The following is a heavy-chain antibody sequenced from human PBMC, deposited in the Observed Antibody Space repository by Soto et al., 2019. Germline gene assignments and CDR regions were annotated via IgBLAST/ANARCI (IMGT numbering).Heavy chain of an antibody. CDR3: ASAYYFDTSGYYHRRAFDI. V-gene: IGHV1-18*01. CDR1: GYTFASYG. D-gene: IGHD3-22*01. J-gene: IGHJ3*02. CDR2: INGYNGNT. Sequence: GASVKVSCKASGYTFASYGISWVRQAPGQGLEWMGCINGYNGNTNYAQKLQGRVTMTTDTSTSTAYMELRSLRSDDTAVYYCASAYYFDTSGYYHRRAFDIWG.